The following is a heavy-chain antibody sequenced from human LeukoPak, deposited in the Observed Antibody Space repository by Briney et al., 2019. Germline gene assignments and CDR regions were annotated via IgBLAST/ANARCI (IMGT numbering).Heavy chain of an antibody. V-gene: IGHV1-69*05. Sequence: SVKVSCKASGGTFSSYAISWVRQAPGQGLEWMGGIIPIFGTANYAQKFQGRVTITTDESTSTAYMELSSLRSEDTAVYYCAREGSPYIVVVPAAYNWFDPWGQGTLVIVSS. CDR3: AREGSPYIVVVPAAYNWFDP. D-gene: IGHD2-2*01. CDR1: GGTFSSYA. J-gene: IGHJ5*02. CDR2: IIPIFGTA.